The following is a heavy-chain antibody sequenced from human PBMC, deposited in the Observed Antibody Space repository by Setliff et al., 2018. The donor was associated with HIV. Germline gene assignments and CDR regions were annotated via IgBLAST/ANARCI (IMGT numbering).Heavy chain of an antibody. J-gene: IGHJ4*02. CDR2: INAGNGNI. Sequence: GASVKVSCKASGYTFTSYAMHWVRQAPGQSLEWMGWINAGNGNIRYSQKFQGRVTITRDTSASTAYMELSSLRSEDTAVYYCARGGVTMVRGVRGPFDYWGQGTLVTVSS. D-gene: IGHD3-10*01. CDR3: ARGGVTMVRGVRGPFDY. V-gene: IGHV1-3*01. CDR1: GYTFTSYA.